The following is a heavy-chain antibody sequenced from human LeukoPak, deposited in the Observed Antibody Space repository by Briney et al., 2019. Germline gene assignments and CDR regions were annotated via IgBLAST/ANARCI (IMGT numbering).Heavy chain of an antibody. J-gene: IGHJ3*02. D-gene: IGHD2-2*02. CDR2: ISSSSSYI. Sequence: GGSLGLSFAASGFTFISYSMNWVRQAPGKGLEWVSSISSSSSYIYYADSVKGRFTISRDNAKNSLYLQMNSLRAEDTAVYYCARSSPHCSSTSCYNDAFDIWGQGTMVTVSS. CDR1: GFTFISYS. V-gene: IGHV3-21*01. CDR3: ARSSPHCSSTSCYNDAFDI.